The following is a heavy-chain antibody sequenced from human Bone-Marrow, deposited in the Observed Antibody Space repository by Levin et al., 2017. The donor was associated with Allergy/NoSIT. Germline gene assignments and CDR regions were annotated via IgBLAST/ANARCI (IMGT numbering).Heavy chain of an antibody. CDR1: GFTFSIHT. CDR2: ISTNSVYI. CDR3: ARGPEV. J-gene: IGHJ4*02. V-gene: IGHV3-21*01. Sequence: GGSLRLSCSASGFTFSIHTMNWVRQAPGKGLEWISFISTNSVYIYYADSVRGRFTISRDNAMGSLYLQMDSLRADDSGVYYCARGPEVWGQGTPVTVSS.